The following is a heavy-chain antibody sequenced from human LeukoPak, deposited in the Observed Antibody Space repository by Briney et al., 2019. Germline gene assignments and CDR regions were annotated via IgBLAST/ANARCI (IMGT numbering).Heavy chain of an antibody. CDR1: GYTFTGYG. Sequence: GASVKVSCKASGYTFTGYGISWVRQAPGQGLEWMGWISAYNGNTNYAQKLQGRVTMTRNTSISTAYMELSSLRSEDTAVYYCARGRGSGHKENWFDPWGQGTLVTVSS. CDR2: ISAYNGNT. CDR3: ARGRGSGHKENWFDP. D-gene: IGHD6-19*01. V-gene: IGHV1-18*01. J-gene: IGHJ5*02.